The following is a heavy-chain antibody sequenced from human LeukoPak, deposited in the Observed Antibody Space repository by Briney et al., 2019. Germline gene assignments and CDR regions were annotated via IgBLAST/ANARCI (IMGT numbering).Heavy chain of an antibody. V-gene: IGHV1-2*02. J-gene: IGHJ4*02. D-gene: IGHD3-22*01. Sequence: ASVKVSCKASQYALTGHYMHWVRQAPGQGLEWMGLINPNNGDTNSAQKFQGRVTMTRDMSIDTAYMELRRLRSDDTAVYYCAREAFYFGSGSTAFDCWGQGTLVTVSS. CDR2: INPNNGDT. CDR3: AREAFYFGSGSTAFDC. CDR1: QYALTGHY.